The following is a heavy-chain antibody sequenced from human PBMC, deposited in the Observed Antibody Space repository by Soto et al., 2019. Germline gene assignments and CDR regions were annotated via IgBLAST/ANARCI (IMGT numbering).Heavy chain of an antibody. CDR3: ASPYCSGGSCYLTEYFQH. J-gene: IGHJ1*01. CDR1: GFSFSYYA. CDR2: IAYDASKK. D-gene: IGHD2-15*01. Sequence: QVQLVESGGGVVQPGRSLSLSCAASGFSFSYYAMHWVRQAPGKGLEWVAVIAYDASKKYYADSVKGRFTISRDNSKDTVYLQMNSLRDEDTTMYYCASPYCSGGSCYLTEYFQHWGQGTLVTVSS. V-gene: IGHV3-30*03.